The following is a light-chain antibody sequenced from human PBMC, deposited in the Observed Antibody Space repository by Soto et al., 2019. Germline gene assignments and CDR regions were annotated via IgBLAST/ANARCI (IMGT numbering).Light chain of an antibody. CDR1: QSVSSN. CDR3: QQYNIYWT. Sequence: EIVMTQSPTPLSVSAGERATLSCRASQSVSSNLAWYQQKPGQAPRLLIYAASTRATGVPVRFSGGGSGTEFTLTISSLQPDDFATYYCQQYNIYWTFGQGTKVDIK. J-gene: IGKJ1*01. V-gene: IGKV3-15*01. CDR2: AAS.